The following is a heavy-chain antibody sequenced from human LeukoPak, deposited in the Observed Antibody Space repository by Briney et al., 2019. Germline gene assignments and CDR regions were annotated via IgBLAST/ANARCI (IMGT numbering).Heavy chain of an antibody. D-gene: IGHD3-10*01. CDR3: AKVRRGLGYAFHV. Sequence: GGSLRLSCVASGLTFSSYGMSWVRQAPGKGLECVSAIGGSDGNTYYADSLKGRFTISRDNSKNTLYLQMNSLRAEDTAIYYCAKVRRGLGYAFHVWGHGTVVTVSS. V-gene: IGHV3-23*01. CDR2: IGGSDGNT. J-gene: IGHJ3*01. CDR1: GLTFSSYG.